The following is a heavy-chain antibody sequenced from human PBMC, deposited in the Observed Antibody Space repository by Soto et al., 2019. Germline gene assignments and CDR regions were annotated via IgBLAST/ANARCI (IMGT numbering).Heavy chain of an antibody. CDR2: IYPGDSDT. V-gene: IGHV5-51*01. Sequence: PGESLKISCKGSGYSFTTYWIGWVRQMPGKGLEWMGIIYPGDSDTRYSPSFQGQVTISADKSISTAHMELSRLRSDDTAVYYCARDLWFGELIRSTYNWFDPWGQGTLVTVSS. D-gene: IGHD3-10*01. CDR1: GYSFTTYW. CDR3: ARDLWFGELIRSTYNWFDP. J-gene: IGHJ5*02.